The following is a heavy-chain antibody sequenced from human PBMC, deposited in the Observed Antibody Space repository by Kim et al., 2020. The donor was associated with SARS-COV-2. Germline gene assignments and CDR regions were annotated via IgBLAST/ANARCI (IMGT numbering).Heavy chain of an antibody. CDR1: DGSINTYY. CDR3: ARGGDYGSSFQH. J-gene: IGHJ1*01. Sequence: SETLSLTCNVSDGSINTYYWSWIRQPPGKGLEWIGYIYYSGSANYNPSLKSRVSISVDTSKNRISLHLTSVTAADTAVYYCARGGDYGSSFQHWGQGILV. CDR2: IYYSGSA. D-gene: IGHD3-10*01. V-gene: IGHV4-59*13.